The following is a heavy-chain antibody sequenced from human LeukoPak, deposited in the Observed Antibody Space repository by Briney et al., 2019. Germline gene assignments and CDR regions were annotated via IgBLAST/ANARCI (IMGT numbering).Heavy chain of an antibody. D-gene: IGHD3-10*01. V-gene: IGHV4-39*07. Sequence: SETLSLTCTVSGGTISSSSYFWGWIRQPPGKGLEWIGSIYYSGTTYYNPSLKSRVTMSVDTSKNQFSLKLSSVTAADTAVYYCARDLGLLWPRMDVWGQGTTVTVSS. CDR3: ARDLGLLWPRMDV. J-gene: IGHJ6*02. CDR2: IYYSGTT. CDR1: GGTISSSSYF.